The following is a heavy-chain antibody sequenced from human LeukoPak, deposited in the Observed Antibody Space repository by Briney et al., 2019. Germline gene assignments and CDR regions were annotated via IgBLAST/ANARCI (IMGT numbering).Heavy chain of an antibody. J-gene: IGHJ3*02. D-gene: IGHD3-10*01. CDR3: AREGSLVIFDAFDI. V-gene: IGHV4-4*07. Sequence: SETLSLTGTVSGDSITNYFRTWIRQPAGKGLEWIGRIHTSGSTTYNPSLKSRVTMSVDTSNKQFSLKLTSVTAADTAVYYCAREGSLVIFDAFDIWGQVTMVTVSS. CDR1: GDSITNYF. CDR2: IHTSGST.